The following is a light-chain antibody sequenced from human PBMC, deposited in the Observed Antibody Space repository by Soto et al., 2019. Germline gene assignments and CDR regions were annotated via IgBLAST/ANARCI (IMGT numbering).Light chain of an antibody. CDR3: QQYTGPPTT. CDR1: QTVSSNY. Sequence: ESILIHSPHTLVLSPLGRSPLCRRGSQTVSSNYLAWCQQRPGQAPRLLIYGASTRAAGIPDRFSGSGSGTDFTLTITRLEPEDSAVYFCQQYTGPPTTFGQGTRLEIK. J-gene: IGKJ5*01. V-gene: IGKV3-20*01. CDR2: GAS.